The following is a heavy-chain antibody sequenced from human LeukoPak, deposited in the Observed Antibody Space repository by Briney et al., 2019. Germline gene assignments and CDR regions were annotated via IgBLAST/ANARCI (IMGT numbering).Heavy chain of an antibody. Sequence: ASVKVSCKASGYTFTSYDINWVRQATGQGLEWMGWMNPNSGNTGYAQKFQGRVTMTRNTSISTAYMELNSLRSEDTAVYYCRIQRGYSYGYDDYWGQGTLVTVSS. V-gene: IGHV1-8*01. CDR2: MNPNSGNT. D-gene: IGHD5-18*01. CDR3: RIQRGYSYGYDDY. J-gene: IGHJ4*02. CDR1: GYTFTSYD.